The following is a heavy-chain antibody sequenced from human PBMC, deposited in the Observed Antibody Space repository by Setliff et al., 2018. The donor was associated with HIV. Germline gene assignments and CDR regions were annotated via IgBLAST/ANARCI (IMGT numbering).Heavy chain of an antibody. CDR1: GFMFGDFE. D-gene: IGHD2-21*01. CDR2: ISGSDGTV. CDR3: MKGHYSTLG. J-gene: IGHJ4*02. Sequence: GGSLRLSCVASGFMFGDFEMNWVRQAPGKGLEWVSYISGSDGTVLYADSVKGRFSVSRDNAENSLFLQMNGLRDDDSAVYFCMKGHYSTLGWGQGTLVTV. V-gene: IGHV3-48*03.